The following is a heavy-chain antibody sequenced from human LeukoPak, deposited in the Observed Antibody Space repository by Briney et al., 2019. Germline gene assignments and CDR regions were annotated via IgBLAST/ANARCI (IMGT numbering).Heavy chain of an antibody. Sequence: PSETLSLTCTVYGGSFSGYYWSWIRQPPGRGLEWIGEINHSGSINYNPSLKSRVTISVDTSKNQFSLKLSSVTAADTAVYYCARDRSSYAKGHYDYWGQGTLVTVSS. CDR2: INHSGSI. D-gene: IGHD6-6*01. CDR1: GGSFSGYY. V-gene: IGHV4-34*01. CDR3: ARDRSSYAKGHYDY. J-gene: IGHJ4*01.